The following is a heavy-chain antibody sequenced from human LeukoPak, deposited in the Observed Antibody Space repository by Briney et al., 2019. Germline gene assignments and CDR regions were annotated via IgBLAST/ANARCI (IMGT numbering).Heavy chain of an antibody. CDR2: IYYSGST. CDR3: ARSIAAAGDGFDY. D-gene: IGHD6-13*01. CDR1: GGSISSSSYY. V-gene: IGHV4-39*07. J-gene: IGHJ4*02. Sequence: SETLSLTCTVSGGSISSSSYYWGWIRQPPGKGLEWIGSIYYSGSTYYNPSLKSRVTISVDTSKNQFSLKLSSVTAADTAVYYCARSIAAAGDGFDYWGQGTLVTVSS.